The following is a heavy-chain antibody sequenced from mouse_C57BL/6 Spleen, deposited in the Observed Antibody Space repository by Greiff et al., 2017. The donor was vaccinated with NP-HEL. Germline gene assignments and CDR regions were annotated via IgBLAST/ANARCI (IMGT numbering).Heavy chain of an antibody. CDR2: INPNNGGT. Sequence: VQLQQSGPELVQPGASVKISCKASGYTFTDYYMNWVKQSHGKSLEWIGDINPNNGGTSYNQKFKGKATLTVAKSSSTAYMELRSLTSEDSAVYYCARRTITTVVPHWYFDVGGTGTTVTVSS. V-gene: IGHV1-26*01. D-gene: IGHD1-1*01. J-gene: IGHJ1*03. CDR3: ARRTITTVVPHWYFDV. CDR1: GYTFTDYY.